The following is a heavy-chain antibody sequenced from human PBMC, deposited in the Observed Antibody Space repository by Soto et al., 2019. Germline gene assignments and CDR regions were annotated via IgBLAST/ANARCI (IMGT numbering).Heavy chain of an antibody. CDR3: ARADYYDSSGYISS. Sequence: SLKISCAASGFTFSSYGMHWVRQAPGKGLEWVAVIWYDGSNKYYADSVKGRFTISRDNSKNTLYLQMNSLRAEDTAVYYCARADYYDSSGYISSWGQGTLVTVSS. CDR1: GFTFSSYG. V-gene: IGHV3-33*01. J-gene: IGHJ5*02. CDR2: IWYDGSNK. D-gene: IGHD3-22*01.